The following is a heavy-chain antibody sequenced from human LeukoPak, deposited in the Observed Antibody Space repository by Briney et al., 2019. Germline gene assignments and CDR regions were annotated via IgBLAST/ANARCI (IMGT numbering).Heavy chain of an antibody. D-gene: IGHD2-2*02. CDR1: GFTFSNYG. CDR2: ISYDESSK. CDR3: AKIACSSTSCYRNYYYNMDV. Sequence: GGSLRLSCAASGFTFSNYGMHWVRQAPGKGLEWVTFISYDESSKYYADSVKGRFTISRDNSKNTLYLQMNSLRAKDTAVYYCAKIACSSTSCYRNYYYNMDVWGQGTTVTVSS. V-gene: IGHV3-30*18. J-gene: IGHJ6*02.